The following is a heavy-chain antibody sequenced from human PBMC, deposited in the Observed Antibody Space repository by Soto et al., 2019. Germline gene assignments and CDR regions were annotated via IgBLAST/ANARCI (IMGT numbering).Heavy chain of an antibody. D-gene: IGHD1-7*01. CDR2: IYPGDSDT. Sequence: GESLKISCKGSGYNFTNYWIGWVRQMPGKGLEYMGIIYPGDSDTRYSPSFQGQVTVSADKSINTAYLQWSSLKASDTAMYYYARLTTGTTSYGMDVWGQGTTVTVSS. CDR1: GYNFTNYW. CDR3: ARLTTGTTSYGMDV. V-gene: IGHV5-51*01. J-gene: IGHJ6*02.